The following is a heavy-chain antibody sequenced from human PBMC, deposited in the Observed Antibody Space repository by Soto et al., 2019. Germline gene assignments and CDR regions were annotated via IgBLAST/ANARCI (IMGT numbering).Heavy chain of an antibody. CDR3: ARLGAYFQSLDP. V-gene: IGHV4-4*02. D-gene: IGHD2-21*01. CDR2: IYHSGST. Sequence: PSETLSLTCAVSGGSISSSNWWSWVRQPPGKGLEWIGEIYHSGSTNYNPSLRSRVAISLETSKSQFSLRLSSVTASDTAVYYCARLGAYFQSLDPWGQGTLVTVSS. J-gene: IGHJ5*02. CDR1: GGSISSSNW.